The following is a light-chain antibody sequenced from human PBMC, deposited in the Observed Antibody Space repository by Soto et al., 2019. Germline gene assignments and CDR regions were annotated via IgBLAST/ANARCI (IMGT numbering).Light chain of an antibody. CDR3: QQYGSLPWT. Sequence: EIVLTQSPGTLSLSPGERATLSCRASQSVSSSYLARYQQKLDQAPRLLIYGASSRATSIPARISGSGSGTDFTITISRLEPEEFAVYYCQQYGSLPWTFSQGTMVVIK. V-gene: IGKV3-20*01. J-gene: IGKJ1*01. CDR2: GAS. CDR1: QSVSSSY.